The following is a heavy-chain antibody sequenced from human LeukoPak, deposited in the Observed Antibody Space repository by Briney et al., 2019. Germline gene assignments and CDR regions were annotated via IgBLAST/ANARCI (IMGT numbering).Heavy chain of an antibody. CDR2: INHSGST. CDR1: GGSFSGYY. CDR3: ARGGSYYDFWSGLQAYGYFDY. D-gene: IGHD3-3*01. V-gene: IGHV4-34*01. J-gene: IGHJ4*02. Sequence: SETLSLTCAVYGGSFSGYYWSWIRQPPGKGLEWIGEINHSGSTNYNPSLKSRVTISVDTSKNQFSLKLSSVTAADTAVYYCARGGSYYDFWSGLQAYGYFDYWGQGTLVTVSS.